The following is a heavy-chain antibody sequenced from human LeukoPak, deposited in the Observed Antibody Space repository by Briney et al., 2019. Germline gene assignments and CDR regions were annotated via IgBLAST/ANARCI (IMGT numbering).Heavy chain of an antibody. D-gene: IGHD3-22*01. J-gene: IGHJ4*02. CDR2: ISYDGSNK. CDR3: AKETRDSSGYYYPDY. Sequence: GGSLRLSCAASGFTFSSYGMHWVRQAPGKGLEWVAVISYDGSNKYYADSVKGRFTISRDNSKNTLYLQMNSLRAEDTAVYYCAKETRDSSGYYYPDYWGPGTLVTVSS. V-gene: IGHV3-30*18. CDR1: GFTFSSYG.